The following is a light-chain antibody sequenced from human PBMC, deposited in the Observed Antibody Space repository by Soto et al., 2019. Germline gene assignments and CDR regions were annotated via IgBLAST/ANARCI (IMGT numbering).Light chain of an antibody. CDR1: QSVSSN. J-gene: IGKJ5*01. Sequence: ETVLTQSPGTLSVFPGERATLSCRASQSVSSNLAWYQQKPGQAPRLLIYGASTRATGIPARFSGSGSGTEFTLTISSLQSEGFAVYYCQQYNNWPPITFGQGTRLEIK. V-gene: IGKV3-15*01. CDR3: QQYNNWPPIT. CDR2: GAS.